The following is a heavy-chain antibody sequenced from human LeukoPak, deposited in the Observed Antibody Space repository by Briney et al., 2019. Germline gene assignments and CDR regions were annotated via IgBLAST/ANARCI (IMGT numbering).Heavy chain of an antibody. V-gene: IGHV4-34*01. Sequence: SETLSLTCAVSGVPSSNYYWSWVRQSPRQGLEWIGEINHSGYTNYNPSLKSRVTVSIDTSKNQFSLILTSVTAADAGVYYCTRAVAGHPDWGQGTLVTVSS. CDR2: INHSGYT. CDR1: GVPSSNYY. CDR3: TRAVAGHPD. J-gene: IGHJ4*02. D-gene: IGHD6-19*01.